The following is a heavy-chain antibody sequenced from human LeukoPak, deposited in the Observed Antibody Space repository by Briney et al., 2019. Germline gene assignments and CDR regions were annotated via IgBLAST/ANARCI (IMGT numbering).Heavy chain of an antibody. CDR3: AKIAATGYSYYGMDV. Sequence: PGRSLRLSCAASGFTFDDYAMHWVRQAPGKGLGWVSGISWNSGNIGYADSVKGRFTISRDNAKNSLYLQMNSLRAEDTALYYCAKIAATGYSYYGMDVWGQGTTVTVSS. V-gene: IGHV3-9*01. J-gene: IGHJ6*02. CDR2: ISWNSGNI. CDR1: GFTFDDYA. D-gene: IGHD6-13*01.